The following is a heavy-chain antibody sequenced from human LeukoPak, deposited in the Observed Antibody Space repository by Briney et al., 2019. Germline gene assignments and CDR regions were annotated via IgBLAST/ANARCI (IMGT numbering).Heavy chain of an antibody. D-gene: IGHD3-16*01. Sequence: SETLSLTWAVYGGSFSGHYWTWIRQPPGKGLQWIGEVNDRGSTNYNPSLKSRLTSSEDKSKKQFSLRLPSVTAADTAAYYCARGVVSGRFGDYYYYMDVWGKGTTVTVSS. CDR3: ARGVVSGRFGDYYYYMDV. CDR2: VNDRGST. V-gene: IGHV4-34*01. CDR1: GGSFSGHY. J-gene: IGHJ6*03.